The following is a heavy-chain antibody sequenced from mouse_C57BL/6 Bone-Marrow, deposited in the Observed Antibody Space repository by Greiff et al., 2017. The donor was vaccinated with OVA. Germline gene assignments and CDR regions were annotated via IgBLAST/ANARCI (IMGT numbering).Heavy chain of an antibody. Sequence: VQLQQPGAELVKPGASVKLSCKASGYTFTSYWMHWVKQRPGQGLEWIGMIHPNSGSTNYNEKFKSKATLTVDKSSSTAYMQLSSLTSEDSAVYYCARIYYDYGHWYFDVWGTGTTVTVSS. J-gene: IGHJ1*03. CDR2: IHPNSGST. CDR1: GYTFTSYW. V-gene: IGHV1-64*01. D-gene: IGHD2-4*01. CDR3: ARIYYDYGHWYFDV.